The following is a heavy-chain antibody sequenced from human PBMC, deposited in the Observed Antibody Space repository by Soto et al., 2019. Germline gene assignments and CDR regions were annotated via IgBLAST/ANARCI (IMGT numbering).Heavy chain of an antibody. CDR3: ATPKRGGGYDY. D-gene: IGHD2-15*01. CDR1: GGSISSSSYY. CDR2: IYYSGST. Sequence: QLQLQESGPGLVKPSETLSLTCTVSGGSISSSSYYWGWIRQPPGKGLEWIGSIYYSGSTYYNPSLKSRVTISVDTSKNQFSLKLSSVTAADTAVYYCATPKRGGGYDYWGQGTLVTVSS. V-gene: IGHV4-39*01. J-gene: IGHJ4*02.